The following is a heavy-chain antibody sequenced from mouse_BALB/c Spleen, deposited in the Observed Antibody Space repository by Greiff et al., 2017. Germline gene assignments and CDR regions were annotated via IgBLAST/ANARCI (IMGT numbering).Heavy chain of an antibody. CDR3: ARERDTVVAGDYAMDY. J-gene: IGHJ4*01. Sequence: VQLQESGPGLVAPSQSLSITCTVSGFSLTGYGVNWVRQPPGKGLEWLGMIWGDGSTDYNSALKSRLSISKDNSKSQVFLKMNSLQTDDTARYYCARERDTVVAGDYAMDYWGQGTSVTVSS. CDR1: GFSLTGYG. CDR2: IWGDGST. V-gene: IGHV2-6-7*01. D-gene: IGHD1-1*01.